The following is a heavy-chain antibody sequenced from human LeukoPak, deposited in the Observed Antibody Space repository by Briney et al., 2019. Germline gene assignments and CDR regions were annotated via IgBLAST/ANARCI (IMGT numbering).Heavy chain of an antibody. CDR3: ARGGDTALGHGIDY. D-gene: IGHD5-18*01. Sequence: PSSTLSLTCTVSGGSISSGSYYWSWIRQPAVKGLGWMGRIYTSGSTNYNPSLKSRVTISVDTSKNPFSLKLCSVTAADTAVYYCARGGDTALGHGIDYWGQGTLVTVSS. CDR2: IYTSGST. V-gene: IGHV4-61*02. CDR1: GGSISSGSYY. J-gene: IGHJ4*02.